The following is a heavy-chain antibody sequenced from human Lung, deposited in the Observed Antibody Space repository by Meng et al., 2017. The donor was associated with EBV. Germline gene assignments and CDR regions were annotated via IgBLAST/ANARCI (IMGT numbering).Heavy chain of an antibody. CDR3: ARGATSVFDL. V-gene: IGHV6-1*01. CDR2: TYYRSKWYN. CDR1: GDSVSSSSAA. J-gene: IGHJ2*01. Sequence: QVQLTQSGPGLVKHSQYLYLTCVISGDSVSSSSAAWTWIRQSPSRGLEWLGRTYYRSKWYNDYAVFVKSRITINPDTSKNQFSLQLNSVTPEDTAVHYCARGATSVFDLWGRGTLVTVSS.